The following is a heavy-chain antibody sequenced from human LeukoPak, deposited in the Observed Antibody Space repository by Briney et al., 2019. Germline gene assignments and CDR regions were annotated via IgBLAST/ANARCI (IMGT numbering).Heavy chain of an antibody. CDR1: GGSISSSSYY. CDR3: ASPGVWFGSRDY. CDR2: IYYSGST. J-gene: IGHJ4*02. Sequence: PSETLSLTCTVSGGSISSSSYYWGWIRQPPGKGLEWIGSIYYSGSTYYNPSLKSRVTIPVDTSKNQFSLKLSSVTAADTAVYYCASPGVWFGSRDYWGQGTLVTVSS. D-gene: IGHD3-10*01. V-gene: IGHV4-39*07.